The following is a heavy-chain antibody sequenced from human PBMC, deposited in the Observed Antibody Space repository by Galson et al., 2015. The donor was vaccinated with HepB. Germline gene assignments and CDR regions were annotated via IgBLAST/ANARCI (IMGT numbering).Heavy chain of an antibody. CDR3: AREGGEYYDILTGYYNIHNDFDY. D-gene: IGHD3-9*01. V-gene: IGHV3-30*04. CDR2: ISYDGSNK. CDR1: GFTFSSYA. J-gene: IGHJ4*02. Sequence: SLRLSCAASGFTFSSYAMHWVRQAPGKGLEWVAVISYDGSNKYYADSVKGRFTISRDNSKNTLYLQMNSLRAEDTAVYYCAREGGEYYDILTGYYNIHNDFDYWGQGTRVTVSS.